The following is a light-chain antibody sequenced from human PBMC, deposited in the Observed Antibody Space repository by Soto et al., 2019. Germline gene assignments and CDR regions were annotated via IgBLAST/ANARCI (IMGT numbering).Light chain of an antibody. CDR1: SSDVGGYNY. J-gene: IGLJ2*01. CDR2: DVT. Sequence: QSALTQPASVSGFPGQSITISCTGTSSDVGGYNYVSWYQQHPGKAPKVMIYDVTNRPSGVSNRFSGSKSGNTASLTISGLQAEDEADYYCSSYTTSSLVVFGGGTKLTVL. CDR3: SSYTTSSLVV. V-gene: IGLV2-14*03.